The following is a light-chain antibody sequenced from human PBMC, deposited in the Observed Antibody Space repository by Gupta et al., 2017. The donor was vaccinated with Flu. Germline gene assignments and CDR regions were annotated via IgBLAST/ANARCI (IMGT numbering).Light chain of an antibody. CDR1: QGIRND. Sequence: AIQMTQSPSSLSASVGDRVTITCRASQGIRNDLGWYQQKPGKAPKLLLSGASTVQSGVPSRFSGSGSGTDFTLTISSLQPEDFATYYCRQDYNYPRTFGQGTKVEIK. J-gene: IGKJ1*01. CDR3: RQDYNYPRT. V-gene: IGKV1-6*01. CDR2: GAS.